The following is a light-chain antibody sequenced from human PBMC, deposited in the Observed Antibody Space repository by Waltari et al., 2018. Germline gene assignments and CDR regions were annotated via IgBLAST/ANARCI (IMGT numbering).Light chain of an antibody. V-gene: IGLV1-44*01. J-gene: IGLJ3*02. CDR2: YDS. CDR1: SSHIQTTV. Sequence: QSVLTQPPSASGTPGQRVTTSCSGGSSHIQTTVVPWYRQPPGPAPRLLIYYDSQRPSEIPDRFSGSKSGTSATLAISGLQSEDEATYYCASWDVGLNGVLFGGGTKLTVL. CDR3: ASWDVGLNGVL.